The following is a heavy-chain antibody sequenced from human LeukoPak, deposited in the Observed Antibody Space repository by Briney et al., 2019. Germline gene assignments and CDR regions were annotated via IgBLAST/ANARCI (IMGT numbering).Heavy chain of an antibody. Sequence: GVSLQISCQGSGYSFTSYWIGWVRPMPGKGLAWMGIIYPGDSDTRYSPSFQGQVTISADKSISTAYLQWSSLKASDTAMYYCARTSDGYYFDYWGQGTLVTVSS. CDR1: GYSFTSYW. CDR2: IYPGDSDT. D-gene: IGHD2-2*01. J-gene: IGHJ4*02. V-gene: IGHV5-51*01. CDR3: ARTSDGYYFDY.